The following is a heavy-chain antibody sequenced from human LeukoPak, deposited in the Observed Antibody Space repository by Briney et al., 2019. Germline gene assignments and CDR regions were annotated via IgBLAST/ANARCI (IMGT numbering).Heavy chain of an antibody. CDR2: IYHSGRT. D-gene: IGHD2-21*01. Sequence: TLSLTRALSGGSITSGGYSSSWIRHPPGKCLGWLGYIYHSGRTYYNPSLKSRVTISVDRSKNQFSLKLSSVTAADTGVYYCARVGHKLRFDPWGQGTLVTVSS. CDR1: GGSITSGGYS. J-gene: IGHJ5*02. CDR3: ARVGHKLRFDP. V-gene: IGHV4-30-2*01.